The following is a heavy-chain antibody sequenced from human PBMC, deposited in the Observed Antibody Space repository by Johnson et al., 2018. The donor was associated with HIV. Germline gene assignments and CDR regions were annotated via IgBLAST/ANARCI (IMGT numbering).Heavy chain of an antibody. CDR3: AKGDYYGTRAAFDI. CDR1: GFTFSDYY. D-gene: IGHD3-10*01. V-gene: IGHV3-11*04. CDR2: ISSSGSII. J-gene: IGHJ3*02. Sequence: QVQLVESGGGLVKPGGSLRLSCAASGFTFSDYYMSWVRQPPGKGLEWVSYISSSGSIIYYADSVKGRFTISRDNAKNSLYLQMNSLRAEDTAVYYCAKGDYYGTRAAFDIWGQGTMVTVSS.